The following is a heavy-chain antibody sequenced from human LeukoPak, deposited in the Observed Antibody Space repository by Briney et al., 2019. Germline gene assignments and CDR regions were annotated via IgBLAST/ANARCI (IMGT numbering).Heavy chain of an antibody. CDR3: AKDREYDFWSGYFDY. Sequence: PGGSLRLSCAASGFTFSSYGMHWVRQAPGKGLEGVAFIRYDGSNKYYADSVKGRFTISRDNSKNTLYLQMNSLRAEDTAVYYCAKDREYDFWSGYFDYWGQGTLVTVSS. J-gene: IGHJ4*02. D-gene: IGHD3-3*01. CDR2: IRYDGSNK. CDR1: GFTFSSYG. V-gene: IGHV3-30*02.